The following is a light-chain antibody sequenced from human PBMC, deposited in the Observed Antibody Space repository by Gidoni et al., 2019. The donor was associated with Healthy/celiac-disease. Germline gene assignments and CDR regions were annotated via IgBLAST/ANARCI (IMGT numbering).Light chain of an antibody. CDR2: DAS. V-gene: IGKV1-33*01. Sequence: DIQMTTSPSSLSASVGDRVTITCQASQDISNYLNWYQQKPGKAPKLLIYDASNLETGVPSRFSGSGSGTDFTFTISSLQPEDIATYYCQQYDNLPYTFXQXTKLEIK. CDR1: QDISNY. CDR3: QQYDNLPYT. J-gene: IGKJ2*01.